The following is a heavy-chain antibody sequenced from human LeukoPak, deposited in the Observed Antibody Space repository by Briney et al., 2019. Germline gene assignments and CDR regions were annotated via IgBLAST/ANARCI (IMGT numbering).Heavy chain of an antibody. J-gene: IGHJ4*02. Sequence: ASVTVSCKASGYTFTFYYMHWVRQAPGPGLEWMGWINPNSGGTNYAQKFQGRVTMTRDTSISTAYMELSRLRSDDTAVYYCARDQIGAYYGSGSYYNRLIGFDYWGQGTLVTVSS. CDR1: GYTFTFYY. CDR2: INPNSGGT. V-gene: IGHV1-2*02. CDR3: ARDQIGAYYGSGSYYNRLIGFDY. D-gene: IGHD3-10*01.